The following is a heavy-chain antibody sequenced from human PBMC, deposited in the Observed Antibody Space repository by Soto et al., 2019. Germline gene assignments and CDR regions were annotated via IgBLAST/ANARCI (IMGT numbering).Heavy chain of an antibody. CDR3: ARVRDFWSGYYNPYNWFDP. D-gene: IGHD3-3*01. V-gene: IGHV4-30-4*01. CDR2: IYYSGTT. J-gene: IGHJ5*02. CDR1: GGSISSGDYY. Sequence: PSETLSLTCTVSGGSISSGDYYWSWIRQPPGKGLEWIGYIYYSGTTYYNPSLKSRVSISLDTSKNQFSLRLISVTAADTAVYYCARVRDFWSGYYNPYNWFDPWGQGTLVT.